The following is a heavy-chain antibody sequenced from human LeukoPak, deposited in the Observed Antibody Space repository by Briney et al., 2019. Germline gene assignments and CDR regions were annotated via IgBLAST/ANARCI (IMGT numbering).Heavy chain of an antibody. CDR2: IGSDNKP. D-gene: IGHD3-10*02. CDR3: ASDLHYYVAMAV. V-gene: IGHV3-23*05. J-gene: IGHJ6*04. CDR1: GFTFSAYA. Sequence: GGSLRLSCEASGFTFSAYAMTWVRQAPGKGREWVSAIGSDNKPHYSESVRGRFAISTDNSKNTLFLQLHNLRVEDTALYYCASDLHYYVAMAVWGEGTTVPVSS.